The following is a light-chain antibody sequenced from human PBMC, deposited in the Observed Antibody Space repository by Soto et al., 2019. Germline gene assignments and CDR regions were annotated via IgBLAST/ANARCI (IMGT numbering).Light chain of an antibody. V-gene: IGKV3-15*01. CDR1: QSVSSN. CDR3: QQYNNWPYT. J-gene: IGKJ2*01. Sequence: EIVMTQSPATLSVSPGERATLSCRASQSVSSNLAWYQQKPGQAPRLLIYGASTRATGIPARFSGSGSGTEFTLTISSMRSEGFAVYYCQQYNNWPYTFGQGTKLEIK. CDR2: GAS.